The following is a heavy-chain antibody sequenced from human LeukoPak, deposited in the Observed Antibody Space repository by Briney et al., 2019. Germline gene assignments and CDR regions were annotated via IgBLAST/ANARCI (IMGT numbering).Heavy chain of an antibody. Sequence: PWGSLRLSCAASGFTFSSYGMHWVRQAPGKGLEWVAVISYDGSNKYYADSVKGRFTISRDNSKNTLYLQMNSLRAEDTAVYYCAKDSSYSSGWYGKNKAIDYWGQGTLVTVSS. V-gene: IGHV3-30*18. J-gene: IGHJ4*02. CDR3: AKDSSYSSGWYGKNKAIDY. CDR2: ISYDGSNK. D-gene: IGHD6-19*01. CDR1: GFTFSSYG.